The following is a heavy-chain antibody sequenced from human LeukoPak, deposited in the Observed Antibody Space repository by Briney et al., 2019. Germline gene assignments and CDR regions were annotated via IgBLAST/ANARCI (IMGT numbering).Heavy chain of an antibody. CDR3: ARDLSAYYDILTGPLDY. CDR1: GFTFSSYS. CDR2: ISSSSSYI. D-gene: IGHD3-9*01. V-gene: IGHV3-21*01. Sequence: GGSLRLSCAASGFTFSSYSMNWVRQAPGKGLEWVSSISSSSSYIYYADSVKGRFTISRDNAKNSLYLRMNSLRAEDTAVYYCARDLSAYYDILTGPLDYWGQGTLVTVSS. J-gene: IGHJ4*02.